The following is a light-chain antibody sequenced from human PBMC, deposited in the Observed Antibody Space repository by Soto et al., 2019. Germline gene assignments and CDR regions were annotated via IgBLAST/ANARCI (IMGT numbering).Light chain of an antibody. Sequence: EIVLTQSPATLSLSPGERATLSCRASQSVSSFLVWYQQKPGQAPRLLIYDASHRATGIPARFSGSGSGTDLTLTISSLEPEDFAVYYCQQSSNWLTFGGGNKVDIK. CDR2: DAS. CDR1: QSVSSF. J-gene: IGKJ4*01. CDR3: QQSSNWLT. V-gene: IGKV3-11*01.